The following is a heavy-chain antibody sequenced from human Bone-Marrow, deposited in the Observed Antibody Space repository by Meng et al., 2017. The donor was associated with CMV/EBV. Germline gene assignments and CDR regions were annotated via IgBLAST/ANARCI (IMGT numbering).Heavy chain of an antibody. CDR2: INHSGST. D-gene: IGHD2-2*01. J-gene: IGHJ5*02. V-gene: IGHV4-34*01. CDR1: GGSFSGYY. Sequence: SETLSLTCAVYGGSFSGYYWSWIRQPPGKGLEWIGEINHSGSTNYNPSLKSRVTISVDTSKNQFSLKLSSVTAADTAAYYCARVRVPAATRYWFDPWGQGTLVTASS. CDR3: ARVRVPAATRYWFDP.